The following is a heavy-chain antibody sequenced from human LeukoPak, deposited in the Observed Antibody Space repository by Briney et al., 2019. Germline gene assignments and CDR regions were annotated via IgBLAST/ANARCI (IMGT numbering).Heavy chain of an antibody. CDR1: GGSISSGGYY. CDR2: IYHSGST. Sequence: SQTLSLTCTVSGGSISSGGYYWSWIRQPPGKGLEWIGYIYHSGSTYYNPSLKSRVTISVDRSKNQFSLKLSSVTAADTAVYYCASLLGVVVPAAPGYFDYWGQGTLVTVSS. J-gene: IGHJ4*02. D-gene: IGHD2-2*01. CDR3: ASLLGVVVPAAPGYFDY. V-gene: IGHV4-30-2*01.